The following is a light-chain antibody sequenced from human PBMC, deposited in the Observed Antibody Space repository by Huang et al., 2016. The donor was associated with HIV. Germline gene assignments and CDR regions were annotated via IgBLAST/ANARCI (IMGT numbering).Light chain of an antibody. Sequence: IRMTQSPSSLSASTGDRVTITCRANQDINNFLAWYQQRPGSVPKLLIYAASTLHSGVPSRFSGNGSGTDFTLTIGCLHSEDVATYYCQQYDIHPLTFGPGTRVDMK. V-gene: IGKV1-8*01. CDR3: QQYDIHPLT. CDR1: QDINNF. J-gene: IGKJ3*01. CDR2: AAS.